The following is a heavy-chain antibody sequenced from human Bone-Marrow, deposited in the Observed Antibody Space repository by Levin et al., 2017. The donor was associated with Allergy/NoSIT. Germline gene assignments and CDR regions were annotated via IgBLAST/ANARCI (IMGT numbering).Heavy chain of an antibody. CDR3: ARGGCSGGTCDDWIDY. CDR2: INGGNGNT. Sequence: ASVKVSCTASGYIFAHYAIHWVRQAPGQRLEWVGWINGGNGNTKYSQKFQGRVTITRDTSASTVYMELNSLRSEDTALYYCARGGCSGGTCDDWIDYWGQGTLVTVSS. J-gene: IGHJ4*02. V-gene: IGHV1-3*01. CDR1: GYIFAHYA. D-gene: IGHD2-15*01.